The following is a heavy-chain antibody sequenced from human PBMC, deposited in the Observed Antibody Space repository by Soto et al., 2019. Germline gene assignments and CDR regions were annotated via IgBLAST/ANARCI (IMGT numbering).Heavy chain of an antibody. J-gene: IGHJ4*02. V-gene: IGHV3-53*01. CDR2: IYGGGTT. CDR1: GFAVSSKY. CDR3: VQTTGWPGFDF. D-gene: IGHD6-19*01. Sequence: EVQFVESGGGLIQPGGSLRLSCAASGFAVSSKYMTWVRQAPGKGLEWVSVIYGGGTTYYADSVQGRFTISRDTSKNTLYLQMNSLRAEDTAVYYCVQTTGWPGFDFWGQGTLVTVSS.